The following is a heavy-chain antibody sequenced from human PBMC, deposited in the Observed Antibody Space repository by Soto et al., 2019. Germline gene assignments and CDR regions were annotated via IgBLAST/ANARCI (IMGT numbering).Heavy chain of an antibody. J-gene: IGHJ6*03. CDR3: ATQTRTEYSRSSYYYYYMDV. D-gene: IGHD6-6*01. Sequence: GESLKISCKGSGYSFITYWIGWVRQMPGKGLEWMGIIYPGDSDTKYSPSFQGQVTISADKSISTAYLQWSSLKASDTAMYYCATQTRTEYSRSSYYYYYMDVWGKGTTVTVSS. V-gene: IGHV5-51*01. CDR2: IYPGDSDT. CDR1: GYSFITYW.